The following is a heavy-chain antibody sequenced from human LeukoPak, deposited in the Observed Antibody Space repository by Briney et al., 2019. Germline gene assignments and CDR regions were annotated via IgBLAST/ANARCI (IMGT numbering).Heavy chain of an antibody. D-gene: IGHD3-9*01. CDR2: IYTSGST. V-gene: IGHV4-59*10. J-gene: IGHJ4*02. CDR3: ARGILRYFDWLLSEGYFDY. Sequence: SETLSLTCAVYGGPFSGYYWSWIRQPAGKGLEWIGRIYTSGSTNYNPSLKSRVTMSVDTSKNQFSLKLSSVTAADTAVYYCARGILRYFDWLLSEGYFDYWGQGTLVTVSS. CDR1: GGPFSGYY.